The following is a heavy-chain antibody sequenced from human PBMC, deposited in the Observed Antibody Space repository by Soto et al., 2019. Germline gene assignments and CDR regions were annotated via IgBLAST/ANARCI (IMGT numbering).Heavy chain of an antibody. D-gene: IGHD4-17*01. CDR1: CYTFTRYW. CDR3: ARVKGDYGDYFDY. CDR2: ISAYNGNT. V-gene: IGHV1-18*01. J-gene: IGHJ4*02. Sequence: ASGKVSRKASCYTFTRYWISWGRQPPGQGLEWMGWISAYNGNTNYAQKLQGRVTMTTDTSTSTAYMELRSLRSDDTAVYYCARVKGDYGDYFDYWGQGTLVTVSS.